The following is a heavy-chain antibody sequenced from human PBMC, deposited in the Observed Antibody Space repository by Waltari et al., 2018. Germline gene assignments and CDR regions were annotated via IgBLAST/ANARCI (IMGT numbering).Heavy chain of an antibody. CDR2: MNPNSGNT. CDR3: ARLDVVYGSGTDRGFDP. D-gene: IGHD3-10*01. J-gene: IGHJ5*02. CDR1: GGTFSSYA. V-gene: IGHV1-8*03. Sequence: QVQLVQSGAEVKKPGSSVKVSCKASGGTFSSYAISWVRQAPGQGLEWMGWMNPNSGNTGYAQKFQGRVTITRNTSISTAYMELSSLRSEDTAVYYCARLDVVYGSGTDRGFDPWGQGTLVTVSS.